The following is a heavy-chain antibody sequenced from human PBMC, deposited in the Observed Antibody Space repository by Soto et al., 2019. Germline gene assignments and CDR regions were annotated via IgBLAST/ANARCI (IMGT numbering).Heavy chain of an antibody. J-gene: IGHJ6*02. V-gene: IGHV5-10-1*01. D-gene: IGHD3-22*01. Sequence: GESLKISCKGSGYSFTAYCITWVRQMPGQGLEWMGRIDPSASYTHYSPAFQGHVAISVDRSINTAYLQWSSLKASDTAMYYCARHGPRVYYDNSDYYYYGMDVWGQGTTVTVSS. CDR1: GYSFTAYC. CDR2: IDPSASYT. CDR3: ARHGPRVYYDNSDYYYYGMDV.